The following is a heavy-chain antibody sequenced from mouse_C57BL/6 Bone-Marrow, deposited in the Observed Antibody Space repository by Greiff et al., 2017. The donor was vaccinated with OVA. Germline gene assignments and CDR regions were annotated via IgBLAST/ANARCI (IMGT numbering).Heavy chain of an antibody. J-gene: IGHJ4*01. D-gene: IGHD1-1*01. Sequence: EVQRVESGGGLVQPGGSLKLSCAASGFTFSDYYMYWVRQTPEKRLEWVAYISNGGGSTYYPDTVKGRFTISRDNAKNTLYLQMSRLKSEDTAMYYCARRFITTVEGYAMDYWGQGTSVTVSS. CDR3: ARRFITTVEGYAMDY. CDR1: GFTFSDYY. V-gene: IGHV5-12*01. CDR2: ISNGGGST.